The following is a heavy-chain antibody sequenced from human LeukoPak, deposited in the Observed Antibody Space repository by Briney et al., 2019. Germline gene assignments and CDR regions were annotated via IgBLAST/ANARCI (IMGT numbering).Heavy chain of an antibody. CDR1: GYSFTSYW. V-gene: IGHV5-51*01. CDR2: IYPGDSDT. D-gene: IGHD6-13*01. CDR3: ARLSHSSSWYAEYFQH. Sequence: GESLKISCNGSGYSFTSYWIGWVRQMPGKGLEWMGIIYPGDSDTRYSPSFQGQVTISADKSISTAYLQWSSLRASDTAMYYCARLSHSSSWYAEYFQHWGQGTLVTVSS. J-gene: IGHJ1*01.